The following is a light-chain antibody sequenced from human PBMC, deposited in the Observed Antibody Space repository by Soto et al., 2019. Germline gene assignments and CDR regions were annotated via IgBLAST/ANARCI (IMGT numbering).Light chain of an antibody. CDR2: DAS. Sequence: IVLTQSPVTLSLSPGGRATLSCRASQSVSSYLAWYQQKPGQAPRLLIYDASNTATGIPARFSGSGSGTDFTLTISSLEPEDFAVYYCQQRSNWTLTFGGGTKVDIK. V-gene: IGKV3-11*01. CDR1: QSVSSY. CDR3: QQRSNWTLT. J-gene: IGKJ4*01.